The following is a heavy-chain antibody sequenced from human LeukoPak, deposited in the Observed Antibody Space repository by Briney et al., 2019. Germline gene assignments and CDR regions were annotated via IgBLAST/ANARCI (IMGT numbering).Heavy chain of an antibody. D-gene: IGHD6-6*01. CDR1: GFTFSSYA. Sequence: TGGSLRLSCAASGFTFSSYAMSWVRQAPGKGLEWVSSISSSSSYIYYADSVKGRFTISRDNAKNSLYLQMNSLRAEDTAVYYCARDSPGEYSSSCLAYWGQGTLVTVSS. CDR3: ARDSPGEYSSSCLAY. CDR2: ISSSSSYI. V-gene: IGHV3-21*01. J-gene: IGHJ4*02.